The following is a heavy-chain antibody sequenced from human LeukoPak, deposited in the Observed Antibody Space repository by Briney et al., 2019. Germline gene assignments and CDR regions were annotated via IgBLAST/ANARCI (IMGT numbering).Heavy chain of an antibody. D-gene: IGHD5-18*01. CDR2: LHPTGSST. Sequence: ASVKISYKASGYTFSGHYIHWVRQAPGQGLEWMGVLHPTGSSTNYAQKFQGRVTMTRDTPTSTVYMELRGLTSEDTAVYYCARDDFDTAMVYNFFDPWGPGTLVTVSS. CDR3: ARDDFDTAMVYNFFDP. CDR1: GYTFSGHY. V-gene: IGHV1-46*01. J-gene: IGHJ5*02.